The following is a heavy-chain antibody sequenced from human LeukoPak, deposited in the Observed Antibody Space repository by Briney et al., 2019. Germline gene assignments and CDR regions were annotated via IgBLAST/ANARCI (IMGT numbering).Heavy chain of an antibody. CDR2: TFHSGSP. V-gene: IGHV4-38-2*02. Sequence: PSETLSLTCNVSGYSISSGYYWGWIRQPPGKALEWIATTFHSGSPNYNPSLKSRVTISIDTSKNQFSLKLSSVTAADTAFYYCARDAGGDFDYWGQGTLVTVSS. J-gene: IGHJ4*02. CDR1: GYSISSGYY. D-gene: IGHD2-21*01. CDR3: ARDAGGDFDY.